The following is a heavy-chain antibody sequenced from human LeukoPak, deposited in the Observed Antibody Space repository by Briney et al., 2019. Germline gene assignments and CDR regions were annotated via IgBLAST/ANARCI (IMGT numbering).Heavy chain of an antibody. CDR1: GFTFRNYV. J-gene: IGHJ4*02. V-gene: IGHV3-30-3*01. CDR3: AREATPPDY. CDR2: TSSDLNVK. Sequence: GGSLRLSCAASGFTFRNYVIHWVRQAPGKGLEWVAVTSSDLNVKLYADSVKGRFTISRDNAKNSLYLQMNSLRAEDTAVYYCAREATPPDYWGQGTLVTVSS.